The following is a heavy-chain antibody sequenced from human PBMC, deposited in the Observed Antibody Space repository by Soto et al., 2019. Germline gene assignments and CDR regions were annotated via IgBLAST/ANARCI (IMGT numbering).Heavy chain of an antibody. J-gene: IGHJ4*02. CDR1: GFTFDDYA. V-gene: IGHV3-9*01. Sequence: EVQLVESGGGLVQPGRSLRLSCAASGFTFDDYAMHWVRQAPGKGLEWVAGISWNSGSIGYADSVKGRFTISRDNAKNSLYLQMNSLRAEDTALYYCAKGGPDYYGSGSLNYWGQRTLVTVSS. CDR3: AKGGPDYYGSGSLNY. CDR2: ISWNSGSI. D-gene: IGHD3-10*01.